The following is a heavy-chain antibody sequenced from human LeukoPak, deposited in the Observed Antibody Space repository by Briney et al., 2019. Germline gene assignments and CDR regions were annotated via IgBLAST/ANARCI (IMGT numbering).Heavy chain of an antibody. Sequence: SETLSLTCTVSGGSISSSSYYWGWIRQSPGTGLEWIGSIYYSGSTYYNPSLKSRVTISVDTSKNQFSLKLSSVTAADTAVYYCARVPRVTTFDYWGQGTLVTVSS. V-gene: IGHV4-39*01. CDR1: GGSISSSSYY. CDR2: IYYSGST. D-gene: IGHD4-17*01. CDR3: ARVPRVTTFDY. J-gene: IGHJ4*02.